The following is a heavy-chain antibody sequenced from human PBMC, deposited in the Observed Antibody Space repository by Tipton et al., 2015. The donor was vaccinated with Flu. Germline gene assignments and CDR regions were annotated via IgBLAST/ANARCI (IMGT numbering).Heavy chain of an antibody. J-gene: IGHJ6*02. D-gene: IGHD2-2*01. Sequence: TLSLTCTVSSGSIVDSSYYWDWIRQSPGKGLEWIGSIYYYGNTYYNPSLKSRVTISVDTSKNQFSLKLSSVTAADTAVYYCARRGGGYQYLYGMDVWGQGTTVTVSS. CDR2: IYYYGNT. CDR1: SGSIVDSSYY. V-gene: IGHV4-39*01. CDR3: ARRGGGYQYLYGMDV.